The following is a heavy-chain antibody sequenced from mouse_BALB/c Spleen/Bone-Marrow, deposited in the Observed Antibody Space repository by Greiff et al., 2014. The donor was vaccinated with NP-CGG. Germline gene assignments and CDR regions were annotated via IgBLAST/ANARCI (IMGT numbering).Heavy chain of an antibody. J-gene: IGHJ3*01. V-gene: IGHV1-62-2*01. CDR3: ARHEANWSWFAY. CDR2: FYPGSGSI. D-gene: IGHD4-1*01. Sequence: QVQLKESGAELVKPGASVKLSCKASGYTFTEYTIHWVKQRSGQGLEWIGWFYPGSGSIKYNEKFKDKATLTADKSSSTVYMELSRLTSEDAAVYFCARHEANWSWFAYWGQGTLVTVSA. CDR1: GYTFTEYT.